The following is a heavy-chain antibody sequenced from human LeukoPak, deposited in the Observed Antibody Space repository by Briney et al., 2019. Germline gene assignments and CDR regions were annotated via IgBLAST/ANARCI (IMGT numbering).Heavy chain of an antibody. D-gene: IGHD5-24*01. CDR1: GYTFSNYA. CDR2: INTNTGNP. J-gene: IGHJ4*02. Sequence: GASVKFSCKASGYTFSNYAMNWVRQAPGQGLEWMGWINTNTGNPTYAQGFTGRFVFSLDTSVSTAYLQISSLKAEDTAVYYCVTRDGVSDGFFNFDYWGQGTLVTVSS. V-gene: IGHV7-4-1*02. CDR3: VTRDGVSDGFFNFDY.